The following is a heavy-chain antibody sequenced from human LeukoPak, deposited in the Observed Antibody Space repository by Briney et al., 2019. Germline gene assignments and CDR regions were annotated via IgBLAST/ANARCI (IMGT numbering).Heavy chain of an antibody. Sequence: SETLSLTCTVSGGSISSSSYYWGWIRQPPGKGLEWIGSIYYSGSTYYNPSLKSRVTISVDTSKNQFSLKLISVTAADTAVYYCARGNLHCTGGVCYGTPDDYWGQGTLVTVSS. J-gene: IGHJ4*02. CDR1: GGSISSSSYY. D-gene: IGHD2-8*02. CDR3: ARGNLHCTGGVCYGTPDDY. CDR2: IYYSGST. V-gene: IGHV4-39*01.